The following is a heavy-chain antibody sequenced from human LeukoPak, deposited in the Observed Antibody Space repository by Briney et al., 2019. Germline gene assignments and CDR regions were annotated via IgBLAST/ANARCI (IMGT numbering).Heavy chain of an antibody. CDR2: IHYSGST. J-gene: IGHJ1*01. Sequence: PSETLSLTCTVSGGSISSGDYYWSWIRQPPGKGLEWIGYIHYSGSTYYNPSLKSRVTISVDTSKNQFSLKLSSVTAADTAVYYCASHGDPGYFQHGGQGTLVTVSA. D-gene: IGHD4-17*01. V-gene: IGHV4-30-4*01. CDR1: GGSISSGDYY. CDR3: ASHGDPGYFQH.